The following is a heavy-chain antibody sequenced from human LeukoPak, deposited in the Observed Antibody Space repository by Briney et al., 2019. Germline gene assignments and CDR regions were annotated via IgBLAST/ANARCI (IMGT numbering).Heavy chain of an antibody. CDR1: GGSISSSSYY. J-gene: IGHJ4*02. Sequence: PSETLSLTCTVSGGSISSSSYYWGWIRQPPGKGLEWIGSIYYSGSTYYNPSLKSRVTISVDTSKNQFSLKLSSVTAADTAVYYCARDPILYDSSGYFVLPPNYWGQGTLVTVSS. V-gene: IGHV4-39*07. D-gene: IGHD3-22*01. CDR2: IYYSGST. CDR3: ARDPILYDSSGYFVLPPNY.